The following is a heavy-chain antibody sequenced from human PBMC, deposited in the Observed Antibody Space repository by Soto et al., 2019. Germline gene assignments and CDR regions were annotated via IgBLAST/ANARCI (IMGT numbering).Heavy chain of an antibody. CDR2: INSEGSST. Sequence: EVQLVESGGGLVQPGGSLRLSCAASGFTFSSYWMHWVRQAPGKGLVWVSRINSEGSSTTYGDSVKGRFTISRDNAKNTLSLQMNSLTFEVTAVCYCARVETFSNTTCYCVFVYWGQGTLVTVSS. CDR1: GFTFSSYW. CDR3: ARVETFSNTTCYCVFVY. D-gene: IGHD2-2*01. V-gene: IGHV3-74*03. J-gene: IGHJ4*02.